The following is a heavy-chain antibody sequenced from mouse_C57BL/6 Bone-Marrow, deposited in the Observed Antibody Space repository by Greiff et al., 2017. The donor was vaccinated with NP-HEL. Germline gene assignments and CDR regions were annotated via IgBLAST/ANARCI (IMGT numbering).Heavy chain of an antibody. CDR2: FYPGSGSI. CDR3: ARHGRRGYYGSSPAWFAY. CDR1: GYTFTEYT. J-gene: IGHJ3*01. V-gene: IGHV1-62-2*01. Sequence: VQLVESGAELVKPGASVKLSCKASGYTFTEYTIHWVKQRSGQGLEWIGWFYPGSGSIKYNEKFKDKATLTADKSSSTVYMELSRLTSEDSAVYFCARHGRRGYYGSSPAWFAYWGQGTLVTVSA. D-gene: IGHD1-1*01.